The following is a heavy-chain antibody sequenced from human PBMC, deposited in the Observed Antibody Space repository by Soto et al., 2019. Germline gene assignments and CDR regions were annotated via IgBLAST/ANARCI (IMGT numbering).Heavy chain of an antibody. Sequence: PGGSLRLPCAASGFTFSTYSMNWVRQAPGKGLEWVADITTSSSFRFYADSVKGRFTISRDDAKNSLYLQMNSLRAEDTGVYYCARDLGVALATPTLDYWGQGTLITVSS. CDR1: GFTFSTYS. J-gene: IGHJ4*02. CDR2: ITTSSSFR. V-gene: IGHV3-21*01. D-gene: IGHD2-15*01. CDR3: ARDLGVALATPTLDY.